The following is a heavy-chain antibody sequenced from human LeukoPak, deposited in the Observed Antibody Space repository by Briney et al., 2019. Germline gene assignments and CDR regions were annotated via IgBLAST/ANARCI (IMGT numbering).Heavy chain of an antibody. D-gene: IGHD1-7*01. CDR3: ARDPKLRGGWFDP. J-gene: IGHJ5*02. V-gene: IGHV4-39*07. CDR1: GGSISSSSYY. Sequence: PSETLSLTCTVSGGSISSSSYYWGWIRQPPGKGLEWIGSIYYSGSTYYNPSLKSRVTISVDTSKNQFSLKLSSVTAADTAVYYCARDPKLRGGWFDPWGQGTLVTVSS. CDR2: IYYSGST.